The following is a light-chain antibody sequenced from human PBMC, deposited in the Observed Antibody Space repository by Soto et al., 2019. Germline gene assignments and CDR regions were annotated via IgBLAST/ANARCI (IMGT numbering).Light chain of an antibody. CDR1: QSISSW. CDR2: KAS. V-gene: IGKV1-5*03. J-gene: IGKJ4*01. CDR3: QRYNSYPLT. Sequence: DIQMSQSPSTRSASVEDRDTITCRASQSISSWLAWYQQKPGKAPKLLIYKASSLESGVPSRFSGSGSGTEFTLTISCRQPDDFATYYCQRYNSYPLTFGGGTKVDI.